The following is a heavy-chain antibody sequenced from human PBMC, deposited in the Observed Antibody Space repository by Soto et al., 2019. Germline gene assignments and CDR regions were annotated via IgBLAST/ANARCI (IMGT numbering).Heavy chain of an antibody. CDR1: GFTFSSYA. J-gene: IGHJ5*02. CDR2: ISGSGDTI. V-gene: IGHV3-23*01. CDR3: AKDPTAVPAAIFGH. D-gene: IGHD2-2*01. Sequence: PGGSLRLSCAASGFTFSSYAMIWVRQAPGKGLEWVSSISGSGDTIYYVDSVKGRFTISRDNSKNTLYLQMNSLRDDDTAVYHCAKDPTAVPAAIFGHWGQGTLVTVSS.